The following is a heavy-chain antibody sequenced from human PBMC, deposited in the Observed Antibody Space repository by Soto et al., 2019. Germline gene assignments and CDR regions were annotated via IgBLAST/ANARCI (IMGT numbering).Heavy chain of an antibody. V-gene: IGHV4-4*07. Sequence: PSEPLSLTCTVSGGTISSYDGSWIRQHAGKGLEWIGRIYTSGSTNYNPSLKSRVTISVDTSTSTAYMELSSLRSEDAAVYYCARFVVVPAPPSYYYYGMDVWGQGTTVTVSS. J-gene: IGHJ6*02. D-gene: IGHD2-2*01. CDR2: IYTSGST. CDR1: GGTISSYD. CDR3: ARFVVVPAPPSYYYYGMDV.